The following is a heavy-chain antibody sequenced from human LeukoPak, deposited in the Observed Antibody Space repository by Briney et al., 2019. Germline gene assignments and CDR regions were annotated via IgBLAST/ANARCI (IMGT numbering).Heavy chain of an antibody. CDR1: GGSISSYY. Sequence: SETLSLTCTVSGGSISSYYWSWIRQPPGKGLEWIGYIYYTGSTNYNPSLKSRVTVSVDTSRNQFSLRLSSVTAADTAVYYCARGGSRVISPSDFDSWGQGILVTVSS. J-gene: IGHJ4*02. D-gene: IGHD3-16*02. V-gene: IGHV4-59*01. CDR3: ARGGSRVISPSDFDS. CDR2: IYYTGST.